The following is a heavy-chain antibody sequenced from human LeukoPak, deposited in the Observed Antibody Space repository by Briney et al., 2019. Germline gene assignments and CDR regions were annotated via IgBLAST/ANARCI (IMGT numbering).Heavy chain of an antibody. CDR3: ARGPATYNWNHFFDY. CDR1: GFTFSSYW. V-gene: IGHV3-7*04. J-gene: IGHJ4*02. D-gene: IGHD1-14*01. CDR2: IKQDGSET. Sequence: PGGSLRLSCAGSGFTFSSYWMNWVRQAPGKGLEWVANIKQDGSETYYVDSVKGRFTISRDNAKNSLYLQMNSLRAEDTAVYYCARGPATYNWNHFFDYWGQGTLVTVSS.